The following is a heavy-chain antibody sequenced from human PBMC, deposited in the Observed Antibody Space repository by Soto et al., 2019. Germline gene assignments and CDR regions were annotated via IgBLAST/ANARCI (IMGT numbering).Heavy chain of an antibody. CDR2: SRNKANSYST. D-gene: IGHD1-26*01. CDR3: ARFSGSYTRGLDS. V-gene: IGHV3-72*01. CDR1: GFTFSDHY. Sequence: EVQLVESGGGLVQPGGSLRLSCAASGFTFSDHYMDWVRKAPGKGLEWVGRSRNKANSYSTEYAASVKGRFTISRDESKNALYLQMNSLKTEETAVYYWARFSGSYTRGLDSWGQGTLVTVSS. J-gene: IGHJ4*02.